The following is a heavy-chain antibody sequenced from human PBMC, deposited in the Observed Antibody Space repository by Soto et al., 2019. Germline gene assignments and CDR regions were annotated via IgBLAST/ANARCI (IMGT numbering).Heavy chain of an antibody. CDR1: GGSISSYY. J-gene: IGHJ4*02. Sequence: SETLSLTCTVSGGSISSYYWSWIRQPPGKGLEWIGYIYYSGSTNYNPSLKSRVTISVDTSKNQFSLKLSSVTAADTAVYYCARGFITMVRGGTYKWGQGTLVTVSS. D-gene: IGHD3-10*01. V-gene: IGHV4-59*12. CDR3: ARGFITMVRGGTYK. CDR2: IYYSGST.